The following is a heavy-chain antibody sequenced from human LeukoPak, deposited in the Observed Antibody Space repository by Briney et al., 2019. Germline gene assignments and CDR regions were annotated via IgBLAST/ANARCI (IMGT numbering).Heavy chain of an antibody. J-gene: IGHJ4*02. CDR1: GGTSNSHA. CDR2: IIPNLGTT. CDR3: ATTNDGGGYQWGDFFDF. D-gene: IGHD3-22*01. V-gene: IGHV1-69*04. Sequence: SVKVSCKASGGTSNSHAISWVRQAPGQGLEWMGRIIPNLGTTNRAQNFQDRVSLTADKSTNTAYMELTSLTSDDTAVYYCATTNDGGGYQWGDFFDFWGQGTLVTVSS.